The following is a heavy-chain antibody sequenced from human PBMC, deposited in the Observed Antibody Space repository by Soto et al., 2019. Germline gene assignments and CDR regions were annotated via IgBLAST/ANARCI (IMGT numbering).Heavy chain of an antibody. CDR3: ARGAVYGDPQGDYYYYGMDV. V-gene: IGHV4-30-4*01. CDR2: IYYSGST. CDR1: GGSISSGDYY. D-gene: IGHD4-17*01. J-gene: IGHJ6*02. Sequence: SETLSLTCTVSGGSISSGDYYWSWIRQPPGKGLEWIGYIYYSGSTYYNPSLKSRVTISVDTSKNQFSLKLSSVTAADTAVYYCARGAVYGDPQGDYYYYGMDVWGQGTTVTVS.